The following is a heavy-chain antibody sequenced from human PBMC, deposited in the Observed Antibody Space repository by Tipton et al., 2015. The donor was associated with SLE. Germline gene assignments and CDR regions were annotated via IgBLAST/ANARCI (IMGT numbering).Heavy chain of an antibody. Sequence: SLRLSCAASGFTFSSSAMSWVRQAPGKGLEWVSAISGSGGSTYYADSVKGRFSISRDNSKNTLYLQMDSLRGEDTAIYYCAKVGVNGNYVYYYHMDVWGKGTTVTVSS. D-gene: IGHD4-17*01. V-gene: IGHV3-23*01. CDR3: AKVGVNGNYVYYYHMDV. J-gene: IGHJ6*03. CDR1: GFTFSSSA. CDR2: ISGSGGST.